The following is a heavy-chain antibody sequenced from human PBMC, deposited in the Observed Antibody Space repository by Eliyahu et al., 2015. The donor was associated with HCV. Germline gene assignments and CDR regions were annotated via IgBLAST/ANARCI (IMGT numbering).Heavy chain of an antibody. J-gene: IGHJ6*02. V-gene: IGHV4-34*01. D-gene: IGHD2-15*01. CDR1: GGSFSGYY. Sequence: QVQLQQWGAGLLKPSETLSLTCAVYGGSFSGYYWSWIRQPPGKGLAWIGEIHXSGSTNYNPSLKSRVTISVDTSKNQFSLKLSSVTAADTAVYYCASGPIYCSGGSCYSGRPGYYYYGMDVWGQGTTVTVSS. CDR3: ASGPIYCSGGSCYSGRPGYYYYGMDV. CDR2: IHXSGST.